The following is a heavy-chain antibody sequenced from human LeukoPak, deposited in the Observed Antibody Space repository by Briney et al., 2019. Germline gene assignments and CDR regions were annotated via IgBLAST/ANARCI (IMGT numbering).Heavy chain of an antibody. CDR2: INTDGSST. V-gene: IGHV3-74*01. Sequence: GGSLRLSCAASGFTFSSYWMHWVRQAPGKGLVWVSRINTDGSSTSYADSVKGRFTISRDNAKNTLYLQMNSLRAEDTAVYYCARVRSSEYYDFWSGYYTDLDYYYYYMDVWGKGTTVTVSS. J-gene: IGHJ6*03. CDR3: ARVRSSEYYDFWSGYYTDLDYYYYYMDV. D-gene: IGHD3-3*01. CDR1: GFTFSSYW.